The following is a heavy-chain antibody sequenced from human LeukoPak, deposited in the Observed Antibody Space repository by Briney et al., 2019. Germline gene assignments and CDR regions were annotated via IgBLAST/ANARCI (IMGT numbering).Heavy chain of an antibody. D-gene: IGHD6-19*01. V-gene: IGHV5-51*01. CDR1: GCSFTNYW. J-gene: IGHJ4*02. Sequence: GESLQISCQGSGCSFTNYWIAWGRQMPGKGLEWMGIIYPGDSDTRYSPSFEGQVTISADKSISTAYLQWSSLKASDTAMFYCARSGSGTRFDYWGQGTLVTVSS. CDR3: ARSGSGTRFDY. CDR2: IYPGDSDT.